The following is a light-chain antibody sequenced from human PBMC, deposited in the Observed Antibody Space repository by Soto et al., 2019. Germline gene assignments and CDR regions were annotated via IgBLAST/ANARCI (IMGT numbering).Light chain of an antibody. J-gene: IGLJ1*01. Sequence: QSVLTQPASVSGSPGQSITISCTGTSSDVGGYNYVSWYQHHPGKAPKLMIYEVSNRPSGVSNRFSGSKSGNTASLTISGLQAEDEADYYCSSYTGSDTRVFGTGTKVTVL. CDR2: EVS. V-gene: IGLV2-14*01. CDR1: SSDVGGYNY. CDR3: SSYTGSDTRV.